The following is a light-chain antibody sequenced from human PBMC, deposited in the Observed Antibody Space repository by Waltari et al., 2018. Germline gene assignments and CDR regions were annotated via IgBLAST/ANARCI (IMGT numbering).Light chain of an antibody. CDR3: QQSYSTPGGT. V-gene: IGKV1-39*01. J-gene: IGKJ3*01. Sequence: DIQMTQSPSSLSASVGDRVTIPCRASQSISSYLNWYQQKPRKAPKLLIYAASSLQSGVPSRFSGSGSGTDFTLTISSLQPEDFATYYCQQSYSTPGGTFGPGTKVDIK. CDR1: QSISSY. CDR2: AAS.